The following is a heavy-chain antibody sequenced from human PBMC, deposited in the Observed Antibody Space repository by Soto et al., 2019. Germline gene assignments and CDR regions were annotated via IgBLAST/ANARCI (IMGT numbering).Heavy chain of an antibody. CDR3: ARAPTGYCSGGSCFTYYYYYMDV. CDR2: IIPIFGIA. V-gene: IGHV1-69*04. CDR1: GGTFSSYA. D-gene: IGHD2-15*01. Sequence: SVKVSCKASGGTFSSYAISWVRQAPGQGLEWMGRIIPIFGIANYAQKFQGRVTITADKSTSTAYMELSSLRSEDTAVYYCARAPTGYCSGGSCFTYYYYYMDVWGKGTTVTVSS. J-gene: IGHJ6*03.